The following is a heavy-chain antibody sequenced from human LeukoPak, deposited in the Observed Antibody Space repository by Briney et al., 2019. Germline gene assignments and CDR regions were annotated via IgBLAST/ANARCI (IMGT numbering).Heavy chain of an antibody. CDR2: ISGSGGST. Sequence: GGSLRLSCAASGFTFSSYGMSWVRQAPGKGLEWVSAISGSGGSTYYADSVKGRFTISRDNSKNTLYLQMNSLRAEDTAVYYCAKDRSTTVTTFGSDYWGQGTLVTVSS. CDR3: AKDRSTTVTTFGSDY. D-gene: IGHD4-17*01. V-gene: IGHV3-23*01. CDR1: GFTFSSYG. J-gene: IGHJ4*02.